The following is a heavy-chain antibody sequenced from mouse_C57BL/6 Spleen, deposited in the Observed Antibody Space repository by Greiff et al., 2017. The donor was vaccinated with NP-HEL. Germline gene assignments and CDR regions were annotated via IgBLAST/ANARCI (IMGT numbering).Heavy chain of an antibody. CDR2: IYPGSGNT. CDR1: GYSFTSYY. J-gene: IGHJ4*01. V-gene: IGHV1-66*01. D-gene: IGHD2-4*01. CDR3: ARGRSDYDWYAMDY. Sequence: QVQLQQSGPELVKPGASVKISCKASGYSFTSYYIHWVKQRPGQGLEWIGWIYPGSGNTKYNEKFKGKATLTADTSSSTAYMQLSSLTSEDSAVYYCARGRSDYDWYAMDYWGQGTSVTVSS.